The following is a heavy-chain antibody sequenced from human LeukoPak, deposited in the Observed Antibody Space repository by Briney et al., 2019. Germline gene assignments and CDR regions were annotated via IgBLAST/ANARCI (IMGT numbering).Heavy chain of an antibody. CDR1: GFTFSSYS. CDR3: ARERITLAGPQDDY. J-gene: IGHJ4*02. D-gene: IGHD6-19*01. V-gene: IGHV3-21*01. CDR2: ISSSSSYI. Sequence: GGSLRLSCAASGFTFSSYSMNWVRQAPGKGLEWVSSISSSSSYIYYADSVKGRFTISRDNAKNSLYLQMNSLRAEDTAVYYCARERITLAGPQDDYWGQGTLVTVSS.